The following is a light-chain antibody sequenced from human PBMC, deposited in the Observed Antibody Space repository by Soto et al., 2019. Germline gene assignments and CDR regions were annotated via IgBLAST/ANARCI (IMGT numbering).Light chain of an antibody. CDR3: CSYTSSTTYV. Sequence: SVLAHPPSLSGSPEQSITHSRTWTNSDVGSYNYVSWYQQHPGKAPKLMIYEVTNRPSGVSNRFSAFKSGNTASLTISGLQAEDEADYYCCSYTSSTTYVFGTGTKVTVL. CDR1: NSDVGSYNY. J-gene: IGLJ1*01. CDR2: EVT. V-gene: IGLV2-14*01.